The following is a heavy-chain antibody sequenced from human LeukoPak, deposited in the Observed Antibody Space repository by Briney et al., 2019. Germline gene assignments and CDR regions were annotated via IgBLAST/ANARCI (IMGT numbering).Heavy chain of an antibody. CDR2: ISAYNGNT. J-gene: IGHJ4*02. V-gene: IGHV1-18*01. Sequence: ASVKVSSKASGYTFTSYGISWARQAPGQGLEWMGWISAYNGNTNYAQKLQGRVPMTTDTSTSTAYMEMRSLRSDDTAVYYCARGDTQTAISPEFDYWGQGTLVTVSS. CDR1: GYTFTSYG. CDR3: ARGDTQTAISPEFDY. D-gene: IGHD2-21*02.